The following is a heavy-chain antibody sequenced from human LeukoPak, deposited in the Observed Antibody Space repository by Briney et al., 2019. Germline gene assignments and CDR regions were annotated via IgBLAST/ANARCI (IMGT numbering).Heavy chain of an antibody. V-gene: IGHV4-59*08. D-gene: IGHD4/OR15-4a*01. CDR2: VYSNGGT. CDR1: SRSTNDYY. Sequence: SETLSLTCSVSSRSTNDYYWSWLRQPPGRGLEWIGYVYSNGGTNYIPSLKSRVTISVDTSRNPFFLKLNYVTAADTAVYYCARHPRGAWYFDYWGQGSLVTVSS. J-gene: IGHJ4*02. CDR3: ARHPRGAWYFDY.